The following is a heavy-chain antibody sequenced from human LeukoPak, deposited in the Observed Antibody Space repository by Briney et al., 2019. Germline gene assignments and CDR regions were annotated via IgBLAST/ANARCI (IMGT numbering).Heavy chain of an antibody. CDR2: ISAYNGNT. J-gene: IGHJ5*02. Sequence: ASVKVSCKASGYTFTSYGISWVRQAPGQGLEWMGWISAYNGNTNYAQKLQGRVTVTTDTSTSTAYMELRSLRSDDTAVYYCARVLAAAGTGNWFDPWGQGTLVTVSS. CDR3: ARVLAAAGTGNWFDP. CDR1: GYTFTSYG. V-gene: IGHV1-18*01. D-gene: IGHD6-13*01.